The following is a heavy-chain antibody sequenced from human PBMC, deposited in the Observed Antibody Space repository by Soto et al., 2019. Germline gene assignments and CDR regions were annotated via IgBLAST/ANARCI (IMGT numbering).Heavy chain of an antibody. Sequence: QVQLVQAGAEVRRPGCSAKVACKASGDTCSTYAIGWVRQSPGQGLEWVEGIIPIFDTTNYAQSFRDRVTITADKSTNTVYMELSSLRFEGTAVYYCARRSPSSVDSYSGFHAWGQGTTVTVS. CDR3: ARRSPSSVDSYSGFHA. D-gene: IGHD2-15*01. J-gene: IGHJ6*02. CDR1: GDTCSTYA. CDR2: IIPIFDTT. V-gene: IGHV1-69*06.